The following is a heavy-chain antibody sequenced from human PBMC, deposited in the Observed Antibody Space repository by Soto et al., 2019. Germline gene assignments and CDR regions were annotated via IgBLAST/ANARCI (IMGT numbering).Heavy chain of an antibody. J-gene: IGHJ4*02. CDR1: GFTFSSYA. CDR3: AKVGYYDFWSGYPFPDY. V-gene: IGHV3-23*01. D-gene: IGHD3-3*01. Sequence: GESLKISCAASGFTFSSYAMSWVRQAPGKGLEWVSAISGSGGSTYYADSVKGRFTISRDNSKNTLYLQMNSLRAEDTAVYYCAKVGYYDFWSGYPFPDYWGQGTLVTVSS. CDR2: ISGSGGST.